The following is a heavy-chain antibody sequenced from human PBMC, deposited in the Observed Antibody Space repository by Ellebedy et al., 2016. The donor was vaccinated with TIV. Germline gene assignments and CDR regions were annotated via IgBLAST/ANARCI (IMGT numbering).Heavy chain of an antibody. D-gene: IGHD4-11*01. V-gene: IGHV3-53*01. CDR2: IYRGGNT. CDR1: GFIVSSNF. J-gene: IGHJ4*02. CDR3: AGAVTDYPNTFEN. Sequence: GESLKISCAASGFIVSSNFVAWVRQAPGKGLEWVSVIYRGGNTYYAASMRGRFTISRDNSKNTVYLQMNSLRAEDTAVYYCAGAVTDYPNTFENWGQGTLVIVSA.